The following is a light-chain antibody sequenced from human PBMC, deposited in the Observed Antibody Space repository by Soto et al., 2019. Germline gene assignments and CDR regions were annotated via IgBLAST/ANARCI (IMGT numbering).Light chain of an antibody. CDR1: QGISTY. V-gene: IGKV1-9*01. CDR2: AAS. J-gene: IGKJ4*01. CDR3: QQLNAYPLT. Sequence: DLHFTQSPSLLSVCIGDRVAITCRASQGISTYLAWYQQTSGKAPKLLISAASTLQRGVPSRFSGSGSGTQFTLTISSLQPEDFATYYCQQLNAYPLTFGGGTKVDIK.